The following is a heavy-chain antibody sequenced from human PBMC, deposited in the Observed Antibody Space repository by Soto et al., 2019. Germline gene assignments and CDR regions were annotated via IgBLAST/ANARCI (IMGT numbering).Heavy chain of an antibody. CDR2: ISYDGSNK. Sequence: GGSLRLSCAASGFTFSSYAMHWVRQAPGKGLEWVAVISYDGSNKYYADSVKGRFTISRDNSKNTLYLQMNSLRAEDTAVYYCARDLRTIFGVVFDYWGQGTLVTVSS. J-gene: IGHJ4*02. D-gene: IGHD3-3*01. CDR3: ARDLRTIFGVVFDY. CDR1: GFTFSSYA. V-gene: IGHV3-30-3*01.